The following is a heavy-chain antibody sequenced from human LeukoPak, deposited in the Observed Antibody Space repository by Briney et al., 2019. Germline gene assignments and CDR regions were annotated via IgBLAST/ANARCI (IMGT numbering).Heavy chain of an antibody. CDR2: IYYSGST. CDR1: GGSISSGGYY. J-gene: IGHJ4*02. CDR3: AIDRQRDYGDYAGTFDY. V-gene: IGHV4-30-4*01. D-gene: IGHD4-17*01. Sequence: PSETLSLTCTVSGGSISSGGYYWSWIRQPPGKGLEWIGYIYYSGSTYYNPSLKSRVTISVDTSKNQFSLKLSSVTAADTAVYYCAIDRQRDYGDYAGTFDYWGQGTLVTVSS.